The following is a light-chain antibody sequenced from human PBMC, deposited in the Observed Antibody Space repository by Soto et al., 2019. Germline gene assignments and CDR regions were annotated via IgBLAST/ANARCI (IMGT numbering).Light chain of an antibody. CDR1: SSDIGYYNY. Sequence: QSALTQPASVSGSPGQSITISCAGTSSDIGYYNYVSWYQQYPGKAPKLIIYNVTNRPSGVSSRFSGSKSVNTASLTISGLRAEDEVVYYCGSYTSPNLFVVIFGGGTQLTVL. J-gene: IGLJ2*01. V-gene: IGLV2-14*01. CDR2: NVT. CDR3: GSYTSPNLFVVI.